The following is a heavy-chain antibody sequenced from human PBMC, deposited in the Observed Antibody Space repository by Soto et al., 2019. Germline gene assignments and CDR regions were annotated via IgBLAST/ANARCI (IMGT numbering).Heavy chain of an antibody. Sequence: PGGSLRLSCAASGFTFSSYSMNWVRQAPGKGLEWVSSISSSSSYIYYADSVKGRFTISRDNAKNSLYLQMNSLRAEDTAVYYCAKDGITIFGVVIIDYFDYWGQGTLVTVSS. V-gene: IGHV3-21*01. CDR3: AKDGITIFGVVIIDYFDY. CDR1: GFTFSSYS. CDR2: ISSSSSYI. J-gene: IGHJ4*02. D-gene: IGHD3-3*01.